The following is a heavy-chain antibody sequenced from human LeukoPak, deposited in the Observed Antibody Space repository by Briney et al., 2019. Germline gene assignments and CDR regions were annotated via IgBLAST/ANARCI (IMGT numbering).Heavy chain of an antibody. Sequence: GGSLRLSCAASGFTFSSYGMHWVRQAPGKGLEWVAVISYDGSNKYYADSVKGRFTISRDNSKNTLYLQMNSLRAEDTAVYYCAKEAQGCSITSCYFDSWGQGTLVAVSS. CDR3: AKEAQGCSITSCYFDS. V-gene: IGHV3-30*18. CDR2: ISYDGSNK. J-gene: IGHJ4*02. D-gene: IGHD2-2*01. CDR1: GFTFSSYG.